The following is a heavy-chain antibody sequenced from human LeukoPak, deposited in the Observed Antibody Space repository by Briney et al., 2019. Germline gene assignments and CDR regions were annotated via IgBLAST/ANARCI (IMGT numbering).Heavy chain of an antibody. Sequence: GEPLKISCKASANTFTNSWIGWVRQMPRKGLEWMGIIFVGDSDTTYSPSFQGQVTISADRSISTAFLQWNSLKASDTATYFCARLGYCSGGTCSSGYFYGMDVWGQGTTVTVSS. V-gene: IGHV5-51*01. CDR2: IFVGDSDT. D-gene: IGHD2-15*01. CDR1: ANTFTNSW. J-gene: IGHJ6*02. CDR3: ARLGYCSGGTCSSGYFYGMDV.